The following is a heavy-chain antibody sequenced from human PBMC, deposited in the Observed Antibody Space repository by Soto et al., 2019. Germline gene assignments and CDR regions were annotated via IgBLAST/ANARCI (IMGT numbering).Heavy chain of an antibody. V-gene: IGHV2-5*02. J-gene: IGHJ4*02. Sequence: QITLKESGPTLVKPTQTLTLTCTFSGFSLSTSGVGVGWIRQPPGKALEWLALIYWDDDKRYSPSLKSRLTIPKDTSKNQVVLTMTNMDPVDTATYYCAHRRDDIRCFDYWGQGTLVTVSS. CDR3: AHRRDDIRCFDY. CDR2: IYWDDDK. CDR1: GFSLSTSGVG. D-gene: IGHD3-9*01.